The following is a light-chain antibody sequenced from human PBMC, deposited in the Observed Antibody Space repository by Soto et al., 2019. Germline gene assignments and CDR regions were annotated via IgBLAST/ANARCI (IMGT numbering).Light chain of an antibody. CDR3: QHYGSSRYT. Sequence: EIVLTQSPGSLSVSPGERVTLSCRASQSASTNSLAWYQHKPGQAPRLLIFGTSTRATGIPDRFRGSGSGTDFTLTITRLEPEDFAVYYCQHYGSSRYTFGQGTRLDIK. J-gene: IGKJ2*01. CDR1: QSASTNS. V-gene: IGKV3-20*01. CDR2: GTS.